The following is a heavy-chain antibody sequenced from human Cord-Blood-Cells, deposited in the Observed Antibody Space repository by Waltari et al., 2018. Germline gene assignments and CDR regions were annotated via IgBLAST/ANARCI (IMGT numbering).Heavy chain of an antibody. CDR3: ARRPRDSSSWPLDY. CDR2: IIPIFGTA. J-gene: IGHJ4*02. CDR1: GGTFSSYA. Sequence: QVPLVQSGAEVKKPGSSVTVSCKASGGTFSSYAISWVRQAPGQGLEWMGGIIPIFGTANYAQKFQGRGAITADKSTRTAYMALRSLRAEDTAVYYVARRPRDSSSWPLDYWGQGALVTVSS. V-gene: IGHV1-69*06. D-gene: IGHD6-13*01.